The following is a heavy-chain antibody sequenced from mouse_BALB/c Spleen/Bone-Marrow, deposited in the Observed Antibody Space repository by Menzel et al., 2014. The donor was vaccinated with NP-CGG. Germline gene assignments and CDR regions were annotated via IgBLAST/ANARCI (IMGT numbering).Heavy chain of an antibody. D-gene: IGHD2-4*01. CDR2: IYPGDFTT. CDR1: GYTFTSFY. CDR3: ARKSQRAYDSMIY. J-gene: IGHJ4*01. V-gene: IGHV1S56*01. Sequence: QVQLKQSGPELVKPGASVRISCKASGYTFTSFYIYWVRQRPGQGLEWIGWIYPGDFTTKYNEKFKGKATLTADKSSTTASMQLSSLTAGDSAVYFCARKSQRAYDSMIYWGQGTSVTVSS.